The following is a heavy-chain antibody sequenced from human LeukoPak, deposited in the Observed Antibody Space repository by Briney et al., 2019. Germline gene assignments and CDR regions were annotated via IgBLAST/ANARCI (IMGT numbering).Heavy chain of an antibody. Sequence: PGGSLRLSCAASGFTFSNFAMSWVRQAPGQGLEWVSTISGGGSPTYSADSVKGRFAISRDNSKNTLYLQMNSLRAEDTAVYYCAKRGPLRASKGYCSSTSCYEYYYYYYMDVWGKGTTVTVSS. CDR3: AKRGPLRASKGYCSSTSCYEYYYYYYMDV. CDR1: GFTFSNFA. V-gene: IGHV3-23*01. D-gene: IGHD2-2*01. CDR2: ISGGGSPT. J-gene: IGHJ6*03.